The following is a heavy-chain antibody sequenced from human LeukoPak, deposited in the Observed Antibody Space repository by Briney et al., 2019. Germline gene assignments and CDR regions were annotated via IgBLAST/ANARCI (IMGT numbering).Heavy chain of an antibody. CDR3: ATLSAYYYVSYFYYYMDV. D-gene: IGHD3-10*02. J-gene: IGHJ6*03. CDR1: GFSFSSYW. Sequence: PGGSLRLSCEASGFSFSSYWMTWVRQPPGKGPEWVANIKQDESERYSVDSVKGRFTISRHNAKNSVYLHMNSLRAEDTALYYCATLSAYYYVSYFYYYMDVWGKGPTVTVSS. CDR2: IKQDESER. V-gene: IGHV3-7*01.